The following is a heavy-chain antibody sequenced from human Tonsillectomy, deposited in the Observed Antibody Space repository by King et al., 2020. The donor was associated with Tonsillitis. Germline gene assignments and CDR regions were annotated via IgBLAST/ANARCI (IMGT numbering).Heavy chain of an antibody. V-gene: IGHV3-66*01. CDR1: GFTVSSNY. D-gene: IGHD2-15*01. CDR3: ARSLHPLPYFDY. J-gene: IGHJ4*02. CDR2: IYSGGST. Sequence: VQLVESGGGLVQPGGSLRLSCAASGFTVSSNYMSWVRQAPGKGLEWVSVIYSGGSTYFADSVQGRFTISRDNSKSTLYLQMNSLRAEDTAVYYCARSLHPLPYFDYWGQGTLVTVSS.